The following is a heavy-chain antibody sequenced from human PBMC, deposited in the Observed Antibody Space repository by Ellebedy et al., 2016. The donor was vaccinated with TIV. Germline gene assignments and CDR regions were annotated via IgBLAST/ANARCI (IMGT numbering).Heavy chain of an antibody. V-gene: IGHV5-51*01. CDR3: ARARMVRGVITNYYGMDV. CDR1: GYSFTSYW. D-gene: IGHD3-10*01. Sequence: KVSCXGSGYSFTSYWIGWVRQMPGKGLEWMGIIYPGDSDTRYSPSFQGQVTISADKSISTAYLQWSSLKASDTAMYYCARARMVRGVITNYYGMDVWGQGTTVTVSS. CDR2: IYPGDSDT. J-gene: IGHJ6*02.